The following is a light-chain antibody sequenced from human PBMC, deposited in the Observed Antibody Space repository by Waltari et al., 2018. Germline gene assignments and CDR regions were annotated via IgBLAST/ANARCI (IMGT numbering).Light chain of an antibody. J-gene: IGLJ2*01. CDR3: CAYAGSSTSVV. CDR2: EGS. CDR1: SSDIGSYNF. V-gene: IGLV2-23*01. Sequence: QSALTQPASVSGSPGQSITISCTGTSSDIGSYNFVSWYQQHPGKAPKFMIYEGSKRPSGVSNRVSGSKSGNTASLTISGLQAEDEANYYCCAYAGSSTSVVFGGGTKLTVL.